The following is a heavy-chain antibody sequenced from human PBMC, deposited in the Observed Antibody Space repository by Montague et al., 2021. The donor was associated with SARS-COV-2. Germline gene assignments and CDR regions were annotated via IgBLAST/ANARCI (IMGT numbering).Heavy chain of an antibody. Sequence: SETLSLTCTVSGGSINNYYWGWIRQPPGKALEYIAYISEIGSTHRNPALKSRVTISVDPSRNQFYLDVNSVTAADTAVYYCARETMTADAFDIWGQGTMVTVSS. CDR3: ARETMTADAFDI. J-gene: IGHJ3*02. CDR2: ISEIGST. CDR1: GGSINNYY. D-gene: IGHD1-14*01. V-gene: IGHV4-59*01.